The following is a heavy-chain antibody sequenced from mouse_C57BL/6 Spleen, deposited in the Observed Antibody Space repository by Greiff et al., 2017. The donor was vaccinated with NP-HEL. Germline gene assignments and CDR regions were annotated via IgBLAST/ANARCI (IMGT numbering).Heavy chain of an antibody. J-gene: IGHJ3*01. D-gene: IGHD2-5*01. CDR3: ARGDSNYEGAWFAY. Sequence: QVQLKESGPGLVAPSQSLSITCTVSGFSLTSYGVHWVRQPPGKGLEWLVVIWRDGSTTYNSALKSRLSISKDNSKSQVFLKMNSLQTDDTAMYYCARGDSNYEGAWFAYWGQGTLVTVSA. CDR2: IWRDGST. CDR1: GFSLTSYG. V-gene: IGHV2-6*03.